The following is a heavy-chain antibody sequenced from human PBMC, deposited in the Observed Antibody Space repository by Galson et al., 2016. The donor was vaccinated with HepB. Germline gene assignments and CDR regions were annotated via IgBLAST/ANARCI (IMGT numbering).Heavy chain of an antibody. CDR3: AKLYCTSNGCYFDY. Sequence: SLRLSCAASGFTFSTQAMSWVRQAPGKGLQWVSAISGTGTSTYYADSVKGRFTISRDNPKNTQSLQMNSLIAEDTAVYYCAKLYCTSNGCYFDYWGQGTLVTVSS. D-gene: IGHD2-2*01. J-gene: IGHJ4*02. CDR1: GFTFSTQA. V-gene: IGHV3-23*01. CDR2: ISGTGTST.